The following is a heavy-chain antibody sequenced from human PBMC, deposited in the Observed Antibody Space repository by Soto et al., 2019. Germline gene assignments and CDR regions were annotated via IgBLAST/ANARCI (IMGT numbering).Heavy chain of an antibody. J-gene: IGHJ5*02. CDR3: ARDRGYDFWSGYYHNWFDP. Sequence: QVQLVQSGSELKKPGASVKVSCKASGYTFTSYAMNWVRQAPGQGLEWMGWINTNTGNPTYAQGFTGRFVFSLDTPVSTAYRQICSLKAEDTAVYYCARDRGYDFWSGYYHNWFDPWGQGTLVTVSS. CDR2: INTNTGNP. D-gene: IGHD3-3*01. V-gene: IGHV7-4-1*01. CDR1: GYTFTSYA.